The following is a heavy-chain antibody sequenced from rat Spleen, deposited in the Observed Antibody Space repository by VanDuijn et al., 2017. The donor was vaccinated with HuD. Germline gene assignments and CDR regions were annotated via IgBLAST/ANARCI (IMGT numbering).Heavy chain of an antibody. D-gene: IGHD1-11*01. CDR3: ARLEGYVMDA. J-gene: IGHJ4*01. CDR1: GFTFSNYD. CDR2: ISFDGSST. V-gene: IGHV5-25*01. Sequence: EVQLVESGGGLVQPGRSMKRSCAVSGFTFSNYDMAWVRQAPTKGPAWVASISFDGSSTYHRDSVKGRFTISRDNAQSTLYLQMDSLRSEDTTTYYCARLEGYVMDAWGQGASVTGSS.